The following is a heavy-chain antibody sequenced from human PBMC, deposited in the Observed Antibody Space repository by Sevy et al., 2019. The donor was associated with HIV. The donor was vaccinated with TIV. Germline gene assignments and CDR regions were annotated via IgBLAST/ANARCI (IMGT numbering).Heavy chain of an antibody. Sequence: GGSLRLSCAASGFTFSKYSMSWVRQPPGKGLEWVSTLSFGCGEINYADSVKGRFTISIDNSKSSVYLQMNNLRPEDTAVYYCAREGCTKPHDYWGQGTLVTVSS. J-gene: IGHJ4*02. D-gene: IGHD2-8*01. CDR2: LSFGCGEI. CDR3: AREGCTKPHDY. CDR1: GFTFSKYS. V-gene: IGHV3-23*01.